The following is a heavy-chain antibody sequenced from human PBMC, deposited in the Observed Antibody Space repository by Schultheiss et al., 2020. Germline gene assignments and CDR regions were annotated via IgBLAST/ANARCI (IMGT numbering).Heavy chain of an antibody. CDR2: ISSSSSYI. CDR3: ARHGESTNSFYYYGMDV. Sequence: GGSLRLSCTASGFTFSNAWMHWVRQAPGKGLEWVSSISSSSSYIYYADSVKGRFTISRDNAKNSLYLQMNSLRAEDTAVYYCARHGESTNSFYYYGMDVWGQGTTVTVSS. J-gene: IGHJ6*02. V-gene: IGHV3-21*04. CDR1: GFTFSNAW. D-gene: IGHD2-2*01.